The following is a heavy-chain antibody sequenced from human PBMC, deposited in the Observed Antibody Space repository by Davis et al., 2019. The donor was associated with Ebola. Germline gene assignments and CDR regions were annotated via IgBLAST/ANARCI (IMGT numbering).Heavy chain of an antibody. Sequence: GGSLRLSCAASGFTFSTYSMNWVRQAPGKGLEWVSYISSLSSAIYYADSVKGRFTISRDDAKNSLYLQMNTLRDEDTAVYYCARGPWATPTAYYFDYWGQGALVTVSS. CDR1: GFTFSTYS. V-gene: IGHV3-48*02. D-gene: IGHD1-14*01. J-gene: IGHJ4*02. CDR3: ARGPWATPTAYYFDY. CDR2: ISSLSSAI.